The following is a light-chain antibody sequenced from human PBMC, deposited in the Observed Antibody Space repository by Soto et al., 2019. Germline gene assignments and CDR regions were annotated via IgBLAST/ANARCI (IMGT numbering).Light chain of an antibody. Sequence: IQLTQSPSSLSASVGDRVTITCRASQGISSYLAWYQLKPGKAPKLLIYAASSLQSGVPSRFSGSGSGTDFTLTISRPQPEDFPTYYCQQLDSYPLTFGGGTKVEIK. J-gene: IGKJ4*01. CDR2: AAS. V-gene: IGKV1-9*01. CDR1: QGISSY. CDR3: QQLDSYPLT.